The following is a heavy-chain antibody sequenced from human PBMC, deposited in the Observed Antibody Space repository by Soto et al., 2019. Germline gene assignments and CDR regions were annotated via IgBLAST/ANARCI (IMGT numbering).Heavy chain of an antibody. D-gene: IGHD2-15*01. CDR1: GFTFSSYG. Sequence: GGSLRLSCAASGFTFSSYGMHWVRQAPGKGLEWVAVISYDGSNKYYADSVKGRFTISRDNSKNTLYLQMNSLRAEDTAVYYCAKGGRYCSGGSCYSQFDYWGQGTLVTVSS. V-gene: IGHV3-30*18. CDR3: AKGGRYCSGGSCYSQFDY. J-gene: IGHJ4*02. CDR2: ISYDGSNK.